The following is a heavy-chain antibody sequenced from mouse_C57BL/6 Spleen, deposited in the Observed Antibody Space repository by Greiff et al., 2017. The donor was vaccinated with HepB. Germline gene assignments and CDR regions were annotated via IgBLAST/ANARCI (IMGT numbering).Heavy chain of an antibody. CDR2: INPSSGYT. D-gene: IGHD1-1*02. J-gene: IGHJ4*01. CDR1: GYTFTSYW. Sequence: QVQLQQSGAELAKPGASVKLSCKASGYTFTSYWMHWVKQRPGQGLEWIGYINPSSGYTKYNQKFKDKATLTADKSSSTAYMQLSSLTYEDSAVYYCARSYMGYYYAMDYWGQGTSVTVSS. V-gene: IGHV1-7*01. CDR3: ARSYMGYYYAMDY.